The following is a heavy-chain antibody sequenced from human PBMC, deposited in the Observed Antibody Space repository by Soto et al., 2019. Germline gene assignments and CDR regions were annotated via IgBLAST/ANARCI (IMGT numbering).Heavy chain of an antibody. CDR1: GGSFSSYY. CDR3: ARDRTTVTDLFDY. V-gene: IGHV4-34*01. J-gene: IGHJ4*02. Sequence: SETLSLTCAVYGGSFSSYYWSWIRQPPGKGLEWIGEINHSGSTNYNPSLKSRVTISVDTSKNQFSLKLSSVTAADTAVYYCARDRTTVTDLFDYWGQGTLVTVSS. D-gene: IGHD4-4*01. CDR2: INHSGST.